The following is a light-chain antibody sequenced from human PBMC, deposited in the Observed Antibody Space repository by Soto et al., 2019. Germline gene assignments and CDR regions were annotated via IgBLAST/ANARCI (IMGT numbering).Light chain of an antibody. V-gene: IGKV3-15*01. CDR2: RAS. Sequence: EIVMTQTPATLSVSPGERATLSCRCSQGVSSDLAWYQQKPGQAPRLLIYRASTRVTGIPARFSGSGSGTEFTLTINSLQSEDFSVYYCQQYNNWPPITFGQGTRLEIK. CDR3: QQYNNWPPIT. J-gene: IGKJ5*01. CDR1: QGVSSD.